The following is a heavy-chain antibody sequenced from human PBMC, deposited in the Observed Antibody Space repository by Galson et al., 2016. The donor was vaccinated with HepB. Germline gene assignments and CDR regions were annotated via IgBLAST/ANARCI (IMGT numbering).Heavy chain of an antibody. J-gene: IGHJ4*02. CDR2: ISSSSATI. CDR3: TSGVY. D-gene: IGHD3-3*01. Sequence: SLRLSCAASGFTFTSYSMNWVRRAPGKGLEWISHISSSSATINYADSVKGRFTISRDNAKNSLYLQMNSLRDDDTAVYYCTSGVYWGQGALVTVSS. V-gene: IGHV3-48*02. CDR1: GFTFTSYS.